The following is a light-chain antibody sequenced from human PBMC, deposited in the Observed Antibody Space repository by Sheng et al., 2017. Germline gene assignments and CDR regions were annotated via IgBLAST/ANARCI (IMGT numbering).Light chain of an antibody. CDR2: EVS. CDR3: SSSAGSGTV. V-gene: IGLV2-8*01. CDR1: SSDVGGYNY. Sequence: QSALTQPPSASGSPGQSVTISCTGTSSDVGGYNYVSWYQQHPGKAPKLIIYEVSKRPSGVPDRFSGSKSGNTASLTVSGLQAEDEADYYCSSSAGSGTVFGGGTKLTVL. J-gene: IGLJ3*02.